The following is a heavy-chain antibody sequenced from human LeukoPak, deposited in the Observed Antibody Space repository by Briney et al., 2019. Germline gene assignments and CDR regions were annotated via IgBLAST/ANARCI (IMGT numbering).Heavy chain of an antibody. D-gene: IGHD2-2*02. Sequence: PGGSLRLSCAASGFTFSSYWMHWVRQAPGKGLVWVSRINTDGSSTSYADSVKGRFTISRDNAKNTLYLQMNSLRAEDTAVYYCARDSTYLVPAAIVDDAFDIWGQGTVVTVSS. CDR2: INTDGSST. CDR3: ARDSTYLVPAAIVDDAFDI. J-gene: IGHJ3*02. CDR1: GFTFSSYW. V-gene: IGHV3-74*01.